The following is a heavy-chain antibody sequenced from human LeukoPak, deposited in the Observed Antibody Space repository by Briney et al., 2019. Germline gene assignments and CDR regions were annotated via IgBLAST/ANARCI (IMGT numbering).Heavy chain of an antibody. CDR3: ARVDTAMVYGY. J-gene: IGHJ4*02. D-gene: IGHD5-18*01. CDR2: INPSGGST. Sequence: GASVKVSCKASGYTSTSYYMHWVRQAPGQGLEWMGIINPSGGSTSYAQKFQGRVTMTRDTSTGTVYMELSSLRSEDTAVYYCARVDTAMVYGYWGQGTLVTVSS. CDR1: GYTSTSYY. V-gene: IGHV1-46*01.